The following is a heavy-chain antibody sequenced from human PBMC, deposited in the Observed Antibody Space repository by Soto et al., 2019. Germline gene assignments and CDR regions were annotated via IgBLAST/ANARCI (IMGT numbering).Heavy chain of an antibody. V-gene: IGHV3-9*01. CDR3: VKDGYCRVDSCYPWYFEY. CDR2: VSRSSVTT. J-gene: IGHJ4*02. CDR1: GFTFDDYT. D-gene: IGHD2-15*01. Sequence: SLRLSCAASGFTFDDYTMHWVRQAPGKGLEWVAAVSRSSVTTGYADSVKGRFTISRDNAKNSLYLQMNRLRVEDTALYYCVKDGYCRVDSCYPWYFEYWCQGTLGIVAS.